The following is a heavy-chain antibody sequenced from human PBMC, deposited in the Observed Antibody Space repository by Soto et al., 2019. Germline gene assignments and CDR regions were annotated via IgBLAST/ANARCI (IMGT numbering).Heavy chain of an antibody. J-gene: IGHJ6*03. CDR2: IKQDGSEK. CDR3: ARDKGVLSYGDYVADYYYMDV. D-gene: IGHD4-17*01. V-gene: IGHV3-7*01. CDR1: GFTFSSYW. Sequence: GGSLRLSCAASGFTFSSYWMSWVRQAPGKGLEWVANIKQDGSEKYYVDSVKGRFTISRDNAKNSLYLQMNSLRAEDTAVYYCARDKGVLSYGDYVADYYYMDVWGKGTTVTVS.